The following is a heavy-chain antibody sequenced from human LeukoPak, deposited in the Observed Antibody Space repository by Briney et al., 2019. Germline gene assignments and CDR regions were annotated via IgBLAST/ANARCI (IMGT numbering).Heavy chain of an antibody. Sequence: GGSPRLSCAASGLTVSSNYMSWVRQAPGKGLEWVSVIYSGGRTFYADSVKGRFIISRDNSKNTLFLEMNSLRAEDTAVYYCARDLYYGSGVYYFDFWGQGTLVTVSS. CDR3: ARDLYYGSGVYYFDF. CDR2: IYSGGRT. V-gene: IGHV3-66*01. J-gene: IGHJ4*02. D-gene: IGHD3-10*01. CDR1: GLTVSSNY.